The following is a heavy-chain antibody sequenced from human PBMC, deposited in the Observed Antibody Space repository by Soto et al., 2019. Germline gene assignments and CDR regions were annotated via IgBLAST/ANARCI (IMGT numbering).Heavy chain of an antibody. CDR1: GFTFSSYW. D-gene: IGHD5-12*01. J-gene: IGHJ6*02. CDR2: IKQDGSEK. CDR3: ARVPLGGYSGYAYYYGMDV. V-gene: IGHV3-7*05. Sequence: GGSLRLSCAASGFTFSSYWMSWVRQAPGKGLEWVANIKQDGSEKYYVDSVKGRFTISRDNAKNSLYLQMNSLRAEDTAVYYCARVPLGGYSGYAYYYGMDVWGQGPTVTVSS.